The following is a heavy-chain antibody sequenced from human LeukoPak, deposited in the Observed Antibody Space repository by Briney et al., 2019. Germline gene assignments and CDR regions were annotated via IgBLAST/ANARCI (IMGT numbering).Heavy chain of an antibody. CDR3: ARDAGKGPSKAYAAFDI. CDR2: IWYDGSNK. J-gene: IGHJ3*02. Sequence: GGSLRLSCAASGFTFSSYGMHWVRQAPGKGLEWVAVIWYDGSNKYYADSVKGRFTISRDNSKNTLYLQMNSLRAEDTAVYYCARDAGKGPSKAYAAFDIWGQGTMVTVSS. D-gene: IGHD3-16*01. CDR1: GFTFSSYG. V-gene: IGHV3-33*01.